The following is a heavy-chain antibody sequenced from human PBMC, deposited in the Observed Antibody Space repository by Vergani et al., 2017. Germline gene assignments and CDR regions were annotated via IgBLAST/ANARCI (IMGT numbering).Heavy chain of an antibody. CDR3: ARGSYCGGDCYRDY. D-gene: IGHD2-21*02. J-gene: IGHJ4*02. Sequence: QVQLVESGGGVVQPGRSLRLSCAASGFTFSSYGMHWVRQAPGKGLEWVAVISYDGSNKYYADSVKGRFTISRDNSKNTLYLQMNSLRAEDTAVYYCARGSYCGGDCYRDYWGQGTLVTVSS. CDR1: GFTFSSYG. CDR2: ISYDGSNK. V-gene: IGHV3-30*03.